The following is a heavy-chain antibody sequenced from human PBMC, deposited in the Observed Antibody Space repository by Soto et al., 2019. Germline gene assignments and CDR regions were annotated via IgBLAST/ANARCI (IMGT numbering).Heavy chain of an antibody. CDR2: ISYDGSNK. J-gene: IGHJ5*02. D-gene: IGHD4-17*01. CDR1: GFTFSSYA. Sequence: QVQLVESGGGVVQPGRSLRLSCAASGFTFSSYAMHWVRQAPGKGLEWVAVISYDGSNKYYADSVKGRFTISRDNSKNTLYLQMNSLRAEDTAVYYCARDRVTTGDYEVDMSLGSNWFDPWGQGTLVTDSS. CDR3: ARDRVTTGDYEVDMSLGSNWFDP. V-gene: IGHV3-30-3*01.